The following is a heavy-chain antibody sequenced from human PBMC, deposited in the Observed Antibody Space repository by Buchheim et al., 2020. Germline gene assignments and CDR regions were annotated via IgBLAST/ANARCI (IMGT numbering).Heavy chain of an antibody. J-gene: IGHJ1*01. Sequence: QVQLVESGGGVVQPGRSLRLSCAASGFTFSSYAMHWVRQAPGKGLEWVAVISYDGSNKYYADSVKGRFTISRDNSKNTLYLQMNSLRAEDTAVYYCARGPPTVIAEYLQHWGQGTL. V-gene: IGHV3-30-3*01. CDR2: ISYDGSNK. D-gene: IGHD4-17*01. CDR3: ARGPPTVIAEYLQH. CDR1: GFTFSSYA.